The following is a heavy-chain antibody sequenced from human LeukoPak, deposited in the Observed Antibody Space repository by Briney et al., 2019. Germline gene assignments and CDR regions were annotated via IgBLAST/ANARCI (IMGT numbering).Heavy chain of an antibody. CDR2: IGWSSTTI. CDR3: AKGHPITFGGVIGLVDY. Sequence: PGGSLRLSCAASGFKFDDYAMHWVRQIPGKGLEWVSGIGWSSTTIDYADSVKGRFTISRDNAKNSLSLQMTGLRAEDTALYYCAKGHPITFGGVIGLVDYWGQGTLVTVSS. J-gene: IGHJ4*02. D-gene: IGHD3-16*02. V-gene: IGHV3-9*01. CDR1: GFKFDDYA.